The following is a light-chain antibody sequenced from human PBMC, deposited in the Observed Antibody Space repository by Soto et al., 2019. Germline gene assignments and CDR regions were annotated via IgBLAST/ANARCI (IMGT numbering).Light chain of an antibody. CDR3: QQSYSSNT. V-gene: IGKV4-1*01. J-gene: IGKJ3*01. Sequence: DIVMTQAPDSLAVSLGERATINCKSSQSVLSSSNNKNYLAWYQQKAGQPPKLLMYWASTRESAVPDRLSGSGSGTDITLTISGLQADDVAVYYCQQSYSSNTFGPGTKVDIK. CDR2: WAS. CDR1: QSVLSSSNNKNY.